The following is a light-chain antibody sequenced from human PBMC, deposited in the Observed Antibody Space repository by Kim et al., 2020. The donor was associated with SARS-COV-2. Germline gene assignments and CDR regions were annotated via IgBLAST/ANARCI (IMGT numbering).Light chain of an antibody. Sequence: ASAPPTCARGSGRSTFASTWHQQHQAKGPRYLMKVYSDGSHKKGDVIPDRFSGSSARAERFLTISSLQSEDEADYYCQTWGTGIRVFGGGTQLTVL. J-gene: IGLJ3*02. CDR3: QTWGTGIRV. CDR1: SGRSTFA. V-gene: IGLV4-69*01. CDR2: VYSDGSH.